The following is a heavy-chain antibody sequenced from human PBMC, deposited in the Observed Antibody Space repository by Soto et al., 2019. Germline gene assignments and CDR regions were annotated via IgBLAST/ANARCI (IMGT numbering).Heavy chain of an antibody. CDR3: AKRGEKTGRNFDSSAWYN. Sequence: GSLRLSCAASGFVVTNYYMSWVRQAPGKGLEWVPVFGISGDTHYADSVKGRFTISRDNSRNTLYLQMSSLRAEDTAIYYWAKRGEKTGRNFDSSAWYNWGQGTLVTVSS. J-gene: IGHJ4*02. D-gene: IGHD6-19*01. CDR1: GFVVTNYY. V-gene: IGHV3-53*01. CDR2: FGISGDT.